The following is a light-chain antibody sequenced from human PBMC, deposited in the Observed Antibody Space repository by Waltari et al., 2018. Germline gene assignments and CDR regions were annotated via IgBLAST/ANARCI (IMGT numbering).Light chain of an antibody. CDR2: WAS. CDR1: QSVLYTSDNDNY. V-gene: IGKV4-1*01. J-gene: IGKJ1*01. CDR3: QQYYTTPRT. Sequence: DIVMTQSPDSLAVSLGERATINCRSSQSVLYTSDNDNYLAWYQQKPGQPPKLLIYWASTRASGVPDRSSGSGSGTDFTLTISSLQAADVAVYYCQQYYTTPRTFGQGTRVEI.